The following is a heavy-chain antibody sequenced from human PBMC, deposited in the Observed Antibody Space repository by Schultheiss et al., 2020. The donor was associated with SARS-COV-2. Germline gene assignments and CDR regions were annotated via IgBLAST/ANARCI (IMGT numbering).Heavy chain of an antibody. CDR2: IIPIFGTA. D-gene: IGHD6-19*01. CDR1: GYTFTSYA. V-gene: IGHV1-69*13. CDR3: AREIAVAGHFDY. J-gene: IGHJ4*02. Sequence: SVKVSCKASGYTFTSYAISWVRQAPGQGLEWMGGIIPIFGTANYAQKFQGRVTITADESTSTAYMELSSLRSEDTAVYYCAREIAVAGHFDYWGQGTLVTVSS.